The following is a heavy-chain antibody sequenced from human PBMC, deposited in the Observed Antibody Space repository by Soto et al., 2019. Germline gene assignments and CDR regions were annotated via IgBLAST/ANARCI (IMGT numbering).Heavy chain of an antibody. CDR2: ISGSGGST. CDR1: GFTFTNYA. CDR3: ANIDFSLVSTLMYHC. Sequence: EVQLLESGGGLVQPGGSLRLSCAASGFTFTNYAMSWVRQAPGKGLEWVSTISGSGGSTYYADSVKGRFTISRDNSKNTVYLQMNRLRAEDTAVYYCANIDFSLVSTLMYHCWGQGTLVTVSS. V-gene: IGHV3-23*01. D-gene: IGHD5-12*01. J-gene: IGHJ4*02.